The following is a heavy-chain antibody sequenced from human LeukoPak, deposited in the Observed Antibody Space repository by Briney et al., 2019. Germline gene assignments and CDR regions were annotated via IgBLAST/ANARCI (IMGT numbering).Heavy chain of an antibody. V-gene: IGHV3-9*01. D-gene: IGHD3-9*01. CDR1: GFTFDDYA. CDR3: ARSRDILTFDY. J-gene: IGHJ4*02. Sequence: GGSLRLSCAASGFTFDDYAMHWVRQAPGKGLEWVSGISWNSGSIGYADSVKGRFTISRDNAKNSLYLQMNSLRAEDTALYYCARSRDILTFDYWGQGTLVTVSS. CDR2: ISWNSGSI.